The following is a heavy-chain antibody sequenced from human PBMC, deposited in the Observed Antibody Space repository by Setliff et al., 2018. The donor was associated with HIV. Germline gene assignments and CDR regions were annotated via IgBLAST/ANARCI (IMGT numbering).Heavy chain of an antibody. CDR1: GGSFSNFY. CDR3: ARGQEAFPAPHYMDV. V-gene: IGHV4-34*01. CDR2: ISHSGGT. J-gene: IGHJ6*04. Sequence: SETLSLTCAVYGGSFSNFYWTWIRQPPRMGLEWIGEISHSGGTNYNPSLQSRVAISLDTSKSQFSLKLVSVTVADTAVYYCARGQEAFPAPHYMDVWGKGTAVTVSS.